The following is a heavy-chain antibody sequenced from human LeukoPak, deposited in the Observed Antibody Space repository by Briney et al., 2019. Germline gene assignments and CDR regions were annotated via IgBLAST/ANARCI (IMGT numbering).Heavy chain of an antibody. CDR3: ARDPYSIITGTTHYYYGMDV. D-gene: IGHD1-7*01. J-gene: IGHJ6*02. V-gene: IGHV3-20*01. CDR2: INWNGGST. CDR1: GFTFDDYG. Sequence: GGSLRLSCAASGFTFDDYGMSWVRRVPGKGLEWVSGINWNGGSTGYADSVKGRFTISRDNAKNSLYLQMNSLRAEDTALYHCARDPYSIITGTTHYYYGMDVWGQGTTVTVSS.